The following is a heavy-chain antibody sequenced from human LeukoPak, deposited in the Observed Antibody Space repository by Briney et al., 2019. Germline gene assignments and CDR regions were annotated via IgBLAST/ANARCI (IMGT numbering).Heavy chain of an antibody. J-gene: IGHJ4*02. D-gene: IGHD6-19*01. CDR1: AFPFSSSA. CDR3: ARDAARYGSGWYYDF. V-gene: IGHV3-23*01. CDR2: ISSDGGNT. Sequence: GGSLRLSCAPSAFPFSSSAMSWPRQAPGKGLEWVSAISSDGGNTYYADAVKGRFTISRDNSRNTLYLQMNSLRAEDTAVYYCARDAARYGSGWYYDFWGQGTLVTVSS.